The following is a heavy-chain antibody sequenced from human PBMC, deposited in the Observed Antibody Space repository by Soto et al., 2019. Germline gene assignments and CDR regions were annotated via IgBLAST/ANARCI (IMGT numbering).Heavy chain of an antibody. CDR1: GYTFTSYG. Sequence: QVQLVQSGAEVKKPGASVKVSCKASGYTFTSYGISWVRQAPGQGLEWMGWISAYNGNTNYAQKHQGRVTMTTDPATGTAYMELRSLRPDETAVYYCARESNWFAPWGQGTLVTVSS. J-gene: IGHJ5*02. CDR3: ARESNWFAP. CDR2: ISAYNGNT. V-gene: IGHV1-18*01.